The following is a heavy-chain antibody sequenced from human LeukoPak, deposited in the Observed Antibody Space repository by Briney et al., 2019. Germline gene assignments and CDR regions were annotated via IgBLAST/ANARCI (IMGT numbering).Heavy chain of an antibody. CDR1: GYTFTGYY. CDR3: ARDALRNRHWGAWFDP. J-gene: IGHJ5*02. D-gene: IGHD7-27*01. CDR2: INPDSGGT. Sequence: ASVKVSCKASGYTFTGYYMHWVRQAPGQGLEWMGWINPDSGGTNYAQKFQGRVTMTRDTSISTAYMELSRLRSDDTAVYYCARDALRNRHWGAWFDPWGQGTLVTVSS. V-gene: IGHV1-2*02.